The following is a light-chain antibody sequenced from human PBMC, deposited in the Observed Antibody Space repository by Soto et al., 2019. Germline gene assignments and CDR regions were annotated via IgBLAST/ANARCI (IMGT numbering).Light chain of an antibody. J-gene: IGKJ5*01. Sequence: EIVFTQSXXTXXXXPXXXAXXSCXASQSVSTYLAWYQQKPGQAPRLLIYDASNRATGIPARFSGSGSGTDFTLTISSLEPEDFAVYYCQQRNNWPPVTFGQGTRLEIK. CDR3: QQRNNWPPVT. CDR2: DAS. V-gene: IGKV3-11*01. CDR1: QSVSTY.